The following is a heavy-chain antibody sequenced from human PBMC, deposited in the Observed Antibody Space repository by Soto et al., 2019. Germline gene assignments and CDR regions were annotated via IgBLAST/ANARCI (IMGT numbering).Heavy chain of an antibody. Sequence: SETLSLTCTVSGDSISSADYYWSWIRQTPGKGLEWIGYIYYSGSTYYNPSLKSRVTISVDTSKNQFSLKLSSVTAADTAVYYCARGGIVVVPAAGGWFDPWGQGTLVTVSS. V-gene: IGHV4-30-4*01. J-gene: IGHJ5*02. D-gene: IGHD2-2*01. CDR1: GDSISSADYY. CDR3: ARGGIVVVPAAGGWFDP. CDR2: IYYSGST.